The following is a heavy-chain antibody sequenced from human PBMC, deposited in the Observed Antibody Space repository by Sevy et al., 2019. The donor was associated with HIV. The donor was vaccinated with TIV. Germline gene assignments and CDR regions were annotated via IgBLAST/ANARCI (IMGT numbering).Heavy chain of an antibody. CDR1: GYSFTSYW. D-gene: IGHD5-12*01. CDR2: IYPGDSDT. J-gene: IGHJ4*02. Sequence: GESLKISCKGSGYSFTSYWIGWVRQMPGKGLEWMGIIYPGDSDTRYSPSFQGQVTISADKSISTAYLQWSSLKASDTAMYYCARTPRGYSGYDLPDYWGQRTLVTVSS. CDR3: ARTPRGYSGYDLPDY. V-gene: IGHV5-51*01.